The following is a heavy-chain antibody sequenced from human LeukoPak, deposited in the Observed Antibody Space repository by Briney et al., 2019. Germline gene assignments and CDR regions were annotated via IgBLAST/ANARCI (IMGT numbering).Heavy chain of an antibody. V-gene: IGHV3-21*01. Sequence: GGSLRLSCAAAGFTFSTYSMNWVRQAPGKGLEWVSSISGTSSYIYYADSVKGRFTISRDNAKNSLSLQMNSQRAEDTAVYYCARVNPQRPDCSRTSCFVDAFDISGQGTMVTVSS. D-gene: IGHD2-2*01. J-gene: IGHJ3*02. CDR2: ISGTSSYI. CDR1: GFTFSTYS. CDR3: ARVNPQRPDCSRTSCFVDAFDI.